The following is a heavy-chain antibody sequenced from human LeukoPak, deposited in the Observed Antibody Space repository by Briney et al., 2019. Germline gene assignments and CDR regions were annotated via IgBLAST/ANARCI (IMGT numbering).Heavy chain of an antibody. D-gene: IGHD3-16*01. CDR1: GYTFTYYY. Sequence: ASVKVSCKASGYTFTYYYIHWVRQAPGQGLEWMGWINPNSGGTNYAQKFQGRVTMTRDTSISTAYMELSRLRSDVTAVYYCATGRWGVDYWGQGTLVTVSS. J-gene: IGHJ4*02. V-gene: IGHV1-2*02. CDR3: ATGRWGVDY. CDR2: INPNSGGT.